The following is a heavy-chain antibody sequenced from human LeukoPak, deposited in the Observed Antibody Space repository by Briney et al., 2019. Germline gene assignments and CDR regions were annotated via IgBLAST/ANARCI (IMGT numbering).Heavy chain of an antibody. V-gene: IGHV1-69*04. CDR3: ARSTVTREY. Sequence: SVKVSCKAAGGTFSSYAINWVRQAPGQGLEWMGTFIPIPGIANYAQKFQGRVTITADKSASTAYMELSSLRSEDTAVYYCARSTVTREYWGQGTLVTVSS. CDR1: GGTFSSYA. CDR2: FIPIPGIA. D-gene: IGHD4-17*01. J-gene: IGHJ4*02.